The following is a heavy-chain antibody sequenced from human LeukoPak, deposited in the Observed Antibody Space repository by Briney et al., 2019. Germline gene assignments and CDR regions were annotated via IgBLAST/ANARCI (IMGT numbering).Heavy chain of an antibody. D-gene: IGHD2/OR15-2a*01. V-gene: IGHV1-69*13. J-gene: IGHJ4*02. Sequence: HGASVKVSCKASGYTFTSYGISWVRQAPGQGLEWMGGIIPIFGTANYAQKFQGRVTITADESTSTAYMELSSLRSEDTAVYYCARALSTGNPTYYFDYWGQGTLVTVSS. CDR2: IIPIFGTA. CDR3: ARALSTGNPTYYFDY. CDR1: GYTFTSYG.